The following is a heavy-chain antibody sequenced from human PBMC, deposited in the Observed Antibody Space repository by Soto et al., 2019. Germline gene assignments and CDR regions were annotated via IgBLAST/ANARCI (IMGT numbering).Heavy chain of an antibody. J-gene: IGHJ6*03. V-gene: IGHV4-34*01. Sequence: PSETLSLTCVVSGGSLSDCFWSWIRQPPGMALEWIGEINHHGSINYNPSFKSRVTMSVDTSKNQFSLTLNSVTAADTATYYCARGGISHWAYFYYMDVWDRGTTVTVSS. CDR2: INHHGSI. D-gene: IGHD2-21*01. CDR3: ARGGISHWAYFYYMDV. CDR1: GGSLSDCF.